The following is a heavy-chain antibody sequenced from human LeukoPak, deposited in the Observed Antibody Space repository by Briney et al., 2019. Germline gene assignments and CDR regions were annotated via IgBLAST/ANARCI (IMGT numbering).Heavy chain of an antibody. CDR1: GYSFTNYW. CDR3: ARGPYCSTASCLSPYYYYYMDV. J-gene: IGHJ6*03. V-gene: IGHV5-51*01. CDR2: IYPGDSDT. D-gene: IGHD2-2*01. Sequence: GESLKISCKGSGYSFTNYWIGWVRQMPGKGLEWMGIIYPGDSDTRYSPSSQGQVTVSADKSISTAYLQWSSLKASDTAMYYCARGPYCSTASCLSPYYYYYMDVWGKGTTVTVSS.